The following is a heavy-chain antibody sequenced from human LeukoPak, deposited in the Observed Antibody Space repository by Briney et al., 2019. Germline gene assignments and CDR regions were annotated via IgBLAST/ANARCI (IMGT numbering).Heavy chain of an antibody. Sequence: SETLSLTCTLSGGSISSSSYYWGWIRQPPGKGLEWIGNIYYSGTTYYNPSLKSRVTISVDTSKNQFSLKVSSVTAADRAVYYCARSGQQRNWFDSWGQGTLVTVS. CDR2: IYYSGTT. CDR3: ARSGQQRNWFDS. CDR1: GGSISSSSYY. V-gene: IGHV4-39*01. D-gene: IGHD1-1*01. J-gene: IGHJ5*01.